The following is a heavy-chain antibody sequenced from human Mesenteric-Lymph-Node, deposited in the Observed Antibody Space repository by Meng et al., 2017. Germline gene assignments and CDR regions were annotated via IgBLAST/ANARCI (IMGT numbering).Heavy chain of an antibody. J-gene: IGHJ4*02. CDR2: IKQDGSEK. CDR3: ARDRGSGTYYALPGDY. Sequence: GESLKISCTASGFTFSSYSMNWVRQAPGKGLEWVANIKQDGSEKHYVDSVRGRFTISRDNPKNSLYLQMNSLRVEDTAVYYCARDRGSGTYYALPGDYWGRGTLVTVSS. D-gene: IGHD1-26*01. V-gene: IGHV3-7*01. CDR1: GFTFSSYS.